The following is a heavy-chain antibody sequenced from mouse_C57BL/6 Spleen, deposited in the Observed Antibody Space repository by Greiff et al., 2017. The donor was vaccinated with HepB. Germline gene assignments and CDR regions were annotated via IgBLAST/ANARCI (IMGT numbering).Heavy chain of an antibody. J-gene: IGHJ2*01. CDR1: GFTFSSYT. V-gene: IGHV5-9*01. CDR2: ISGGGGNT. CDR3: ARQLRYFDY. Sequence: EVMLVESGGGLVKPGGSLKLSCAASGFTFSSYTMSWVCQTPEKRLEWVATISGGGGNTYYPDSVKGRFTISRDNAKNTLYLQMSSLRSEDTALYYCARQLRYFDYWGQGTTLTVSS. D-gene: IGHD1-1*01.